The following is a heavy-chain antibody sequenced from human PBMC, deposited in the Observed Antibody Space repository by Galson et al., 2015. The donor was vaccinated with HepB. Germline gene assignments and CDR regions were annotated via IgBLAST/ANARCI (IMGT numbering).Heavy chain of an antibody. V-gene: IGHV1-69*13. D-gene: IGHD3-22*01. CDR2: IIPIFGTA. Sequence: SVKVSCKASGGTFRSYAISWVRQAPGQGLEWMGGIIPIFGTANYAQKFQGRVTITADESTSTAYMELSSLRSEDTAVYYCARLAPIPYYYYDSSGRIPMDVWGQGTTVTVSS. J-gene: IGHJ6*02. CDR3: ARLAPIPYYYYDSSGRIPMDV. CDR1: GGTFRSYA.